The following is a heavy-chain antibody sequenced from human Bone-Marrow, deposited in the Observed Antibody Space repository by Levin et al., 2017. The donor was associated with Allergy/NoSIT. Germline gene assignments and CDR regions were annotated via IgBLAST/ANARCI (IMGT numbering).Heavy chain of an antibody. CDR1: GGSISSGGYY. J-gene: IGHJ4*02. D-gene: IGHD4-17*01. CDR2: IYYSGST. Sequence: SETLSLTCTVSGGSISSGGYYWSWIRQHPGKGLEWIGYIYYSGSTYYNPSLKSRVTISVDTSKNQFSLKLSSVTAADTAVYYCARRPTLHYGDFEFDYWGQGTLVTVSS. CDR3: ARRPTLHYGDFEFDY. V-gene: IGHV4-31*03.